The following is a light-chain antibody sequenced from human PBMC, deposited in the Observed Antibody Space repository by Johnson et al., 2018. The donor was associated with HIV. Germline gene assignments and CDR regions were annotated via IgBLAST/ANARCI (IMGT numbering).Light chain of an antibody. Sequence: QSVLTQPPSVSAAPGQKVTISCSGSSSNIGNNYVSWYQQLPGTAPKLLIYENNKRPSGIPDRFSGSKSGTSATLGITGLQTGDEADYYCGTWDSSLYAYVFGTGTKVTVL. J-gene: IGLJ1*01. CDR2: ENN. V-gene: IGLV1-51*02. CDR1: SSNIGNNY. CDR3: GTWDSSLYAYV.